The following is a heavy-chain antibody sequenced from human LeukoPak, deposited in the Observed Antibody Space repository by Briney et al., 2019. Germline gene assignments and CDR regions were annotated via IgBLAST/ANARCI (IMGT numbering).Heavy chain of an antibody. V-gene: IGHV3-11*01. CDR3: ARDLSGRSRFGELYSSYAFDI. CDR2: ISSSGSTI. CDR1: GFTFSDYY. Sequence: GGSLRLSCAASGFTFSDYYMSWIRQAPGKGLEWVSYISSSGSTIYYADSVKGRFTISRDNAKNSLYLQMNSLRAEDTAVYYCARDLSGRSRFGELYSSYAFDIWGQGTMVTVSS. J-gene: IGHJ3*02. D-gene: IGHD3-10*01.